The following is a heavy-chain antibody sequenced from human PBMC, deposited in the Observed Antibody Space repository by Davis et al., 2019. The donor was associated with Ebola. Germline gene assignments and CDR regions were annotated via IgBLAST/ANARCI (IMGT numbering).Heavy chain of an antibody. CDR2: IYSGGST. D-gene: IGHD4-17*01. CDR1: GFTVSSNY. CDR3: TKDFDYVNGY. V-gene: IGHV3-53*01. Sequence: GESLKISCAASGFTVSSNYMSWVRQAPGKGLEWVSVIYSGGSTYYADSVKGRFTISRDNSKNTLYLQMNSLRAEDTAVYYCTKDFDYVNGYWGQGTLVTVSS. J-gene: IGHJ4*02.